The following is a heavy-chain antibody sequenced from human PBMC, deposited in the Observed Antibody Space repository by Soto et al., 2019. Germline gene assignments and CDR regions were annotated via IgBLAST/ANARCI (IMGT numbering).Heavy chain of an antibody. D-gene: IGHD2-2*01. CDR2: IYYSGST. Sequence: PSETLSLTCTVSGGSISSSSYYWGWIRQHPGKGQEWIVNIYYSGSTYYNPSLKSRVTISVDTSKNQFYLKLSSVTAADTAVYYCARHAGRYCSSTSCRYYYYYMDVWGKGTTVTVSS. V-gene: IGHV4-39*01. CDR3: ARHAGRYCSSTSCRYYYYYMDV. J-gene: IGHJ6*03. CDR1: GGSISSSSYY.